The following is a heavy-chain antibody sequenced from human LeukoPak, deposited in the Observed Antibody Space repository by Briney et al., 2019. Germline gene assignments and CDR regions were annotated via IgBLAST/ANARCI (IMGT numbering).Heavy chain of an antibody. D-gene: IGHD3-9*01. V-gene: IGHV4-34*01. CDR3: ARLRYFDWTDAFDI. CDR2: INHSGST. CDR1: GGSFSGYY. Sequence: PSETLSLTCAVYGGSFSGYYWSWIRQPPGKGLEWIGEINHSGSTNYNPSLKSRATISVDTSKNQFSLKLSSVTAADTAVYYCARLRYFDWTDAFDIWGQGTMVTVSS. J-gene: IGHJ3*02.